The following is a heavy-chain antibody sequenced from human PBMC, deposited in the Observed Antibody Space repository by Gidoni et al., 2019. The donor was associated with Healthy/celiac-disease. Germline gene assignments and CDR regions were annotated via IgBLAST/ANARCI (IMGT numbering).Heavy chain of an antibody. Sequence: EVQLVESGGVLVQPGGSLRLSCAASGFTFSRYSMNWVRQAPGEGLEGVSYISSSSSTIYYADSVKGRFTISRDNAKNSLYLQMNSLRDEDTAVYYCAKSLYIVVVRGGAFDIWGQGTMVTVSS. D-gene: IGHD3-22*01. V-gene: IGHV3-48*02. CDR1: GFTFSRYS. CDR3: AKSLYIVVVRGGAFDI. J-gene: IGHJ3*02. CDR2: ISSSSSTI.